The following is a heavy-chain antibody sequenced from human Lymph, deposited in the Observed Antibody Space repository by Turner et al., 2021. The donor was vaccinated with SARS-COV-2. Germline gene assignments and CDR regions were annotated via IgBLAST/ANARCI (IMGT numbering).Heavy chain of an antibody. Sequence: EVQLVESGGGLVQPGRSLRLSCIASGFTFGCYAMRWVRQAPGKGLEWVGFIRSKAYGGTTQYAASVKGRFTISRDDSKSIAYLQMHSLKTEDTAVYYCTTDPGQLVPYFDYWGQGTLVTVSS. CDR3: TTDPGQLVPYFDY. J-gene: IGHJ4*02. D-gene: IGHD6-6*01. CDR1: GFTFGCYA. CDR2: IRSKAYGGTT. V-gene: IGHV3-49*04.